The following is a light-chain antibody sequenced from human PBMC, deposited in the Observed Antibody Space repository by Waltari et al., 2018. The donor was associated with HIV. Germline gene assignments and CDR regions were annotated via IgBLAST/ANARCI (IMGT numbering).Light chain of an antibody. V-gene: IGKV3-20*01. J-gene: IGKJ5*01. CDR2: DTY. CDR3: QQYGTSVT. Sequence: EIVLTQSPGTLSLSSGERVTLSCRASQSVAGNHLAWYQQRPGQAPRLLIYDTYRGATGIPDRFSGSGSGTDFTLTSGSLEPEDFAVYYCQQYGTSVTFGQGTRLEIK. CDR1: QSVAGNH.